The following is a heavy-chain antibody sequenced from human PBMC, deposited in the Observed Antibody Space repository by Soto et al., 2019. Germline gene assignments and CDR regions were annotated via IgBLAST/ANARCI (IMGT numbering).Heavy chain of an antibody. D-gene: IGHD5-18*01. CDR1: GDSLSTYY. Sequence: SETLSLTCSVSGDSLSTYYWSWIRQPPGKGLQWIGYIYYSGSTNYNPSLKSRLTISVHTSKNQFSLKLSSVTAADTAVYYCARSRYTYGFDPFDYWGQGTLVTVSS. CDR2: IYYSGST. CDR3: ARSRYTYGFDPFDY. J-gene: IGHJ4*02. V-gene: IGHV4-59*01.